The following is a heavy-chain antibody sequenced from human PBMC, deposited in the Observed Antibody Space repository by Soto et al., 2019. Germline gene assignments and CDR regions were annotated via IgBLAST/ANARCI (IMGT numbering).Heavy chain of an antibody. D-gene: IGHD6-6*01. CDR1: GYTFTSYG. CDR3: ARDPRGAARPHYYYGMDV. CDR2: ISAYNGNT. V-gene: IGHV1-18*04. Sequence: GASVKVSCKASGYTFTSYGISWVRQAPGQGLEWMGWISAYNGNTNYAQQLQGRVTMTTDTSTSTAYMELRSLRSDDTAVYYCARDPRGAARPHYYYGMDVWGQGTTVTVSS. J-gene: IGHJ6*02.